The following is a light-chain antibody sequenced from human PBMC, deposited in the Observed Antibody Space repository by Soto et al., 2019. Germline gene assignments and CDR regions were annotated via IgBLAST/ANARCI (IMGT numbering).Light chain of an antibody. CDR3: LQDYDT. CDR2: AAS. Sequence: AIQMTQSPSSLSASVGDRVTITCRASQGIRNDLGWYQQKPGKAPKLLIYAASSLQSGVPSRVSGSGSGTDFTLTISSLQPEDFATYYCLQDYDTFGGGTKVEIK. J-gene: IGKJ4*01. CDR1: QGIRND. V-gene: IGKV1-6*01.